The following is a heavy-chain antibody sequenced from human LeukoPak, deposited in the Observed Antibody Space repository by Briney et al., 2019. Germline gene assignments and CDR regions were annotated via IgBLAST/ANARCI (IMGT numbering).Heavy chain of an antibody. Sequence: PGGSLRLSCAASGFTFSSYAMSWVRQAPGKGLEWVSAISGSGGSTYYADSVKGRFTISRDNSKNTLYLQMNSLRAEDTAVYYCAGYCSGGSCYSGAYWGQGTLVTVSS. V-gene: IGHV3-23*01. J-gene: IGHJ4*02. CDR3: AGYCSGGSCYSGAY. CDR1: GFTFSSYA. D-gene: IGHD2-15*01. CDR2: ISGSGGST.